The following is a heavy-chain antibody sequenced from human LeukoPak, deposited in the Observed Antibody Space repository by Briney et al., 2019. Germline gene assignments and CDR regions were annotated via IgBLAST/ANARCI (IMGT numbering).Heavy chain of an antibody. CDR3: AKARLVVSSPSDAFDI. V-gene: IGHV3-23*01. CDR1: GFTFSSSA. CDR2: ISGSSGST. Sequence: PGGSLRLSCAASGFTFSSSAMSWVRQAPGKGLEWVSTISGSSGSTYYADTVKGRFTTSRDNSKNTLYLQMNSLRAEATAVYYCAKARLVVSSPSDAFDIWGEGTIVTASS. D-gene: IGHD3-22*01. J-gene: IGHJ3*02.